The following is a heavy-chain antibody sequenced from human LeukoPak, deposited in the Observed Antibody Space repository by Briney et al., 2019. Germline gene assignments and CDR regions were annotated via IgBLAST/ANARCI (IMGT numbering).Heavy chain of an antibody. CDR1: GFTFSSYS. CDR3: ARVCVYWFDP. CDR2: ISSSSSTI. Sequence: GGSLILSCAASGFTFSSYSMNWVRQAPGEGLEWVSYISSSSSTIYYADSVKGRFTISRDNAKNSLYLQMNSLRAEDTAVYYCARVCVYWFDPWGQGTLVTVSS. V-gene: IGHV3-48*01. J-gene: IGHJ5*02. D-gene: IGHD2-21*01.